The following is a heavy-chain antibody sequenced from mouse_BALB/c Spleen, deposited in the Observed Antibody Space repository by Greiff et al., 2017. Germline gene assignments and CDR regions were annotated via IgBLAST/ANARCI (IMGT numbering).Heavy chain of an antibody. Sequence: EVKLVESGGGLVKPGGSLKLSCAASGFTFSSYAMSWVRQSPEKRLEWVAEISSGGSYTYYPDTVTGRFTISRDNAKNTLYREMSSLRTEDTAMYNGAREGEKNWDEAWFAYWGQGTLVTVSA. J-gene: IGHJ3*01. CDR2: ISSGGSYT. CDR1: GFTFSSYA. CDR3: AREGEKNWDEAWFAY. D-gene: IGHD4-1*01. V-gene: IGHV5-9-4*01.